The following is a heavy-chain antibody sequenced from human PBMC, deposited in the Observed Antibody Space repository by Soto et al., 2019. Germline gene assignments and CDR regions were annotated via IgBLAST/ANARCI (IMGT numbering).Heavy chain of an antibody. V-gene: IGHV3-23*01. Sequence: GGSLRLSCAASGFTFDNYGITWVRQAPGKGLEWVSVITRSGGSTYYTDSVKGRFTVSRDNAKNMVYLQMNSLRDEDAAVYYCVRDRTTVTLFDYWGQGALVTVSS. CDR3: VRDRTTVTLFDY. CDR1: GFTFDNYG. CDR2: ITRSGGST. J-gene: IGHJ4*02. D-gene: IGHD4-17*01.